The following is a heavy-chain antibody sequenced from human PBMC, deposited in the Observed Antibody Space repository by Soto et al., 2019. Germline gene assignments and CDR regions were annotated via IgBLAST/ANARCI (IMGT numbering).Heavy chain of an antibody. CDR2: IIPIFGTA. CDR3: AGIAAAGTDYYSYCGMDV. CDR1: GGSISRDA. Sequence: SLNLSCKSAGGSISRDAGSWRRHTPGQGLEWMGGIIPIFGTANYAQKFQGRVTITADESTSTAYMELSSLRSEDTAVYYCAGIAAAGTDYYSYCGMDVWGQGTTVTVSS. V-gene: IGHV1-69*01. D-gene: IGHD6-13*01. J-gene: IGHJ6*02.